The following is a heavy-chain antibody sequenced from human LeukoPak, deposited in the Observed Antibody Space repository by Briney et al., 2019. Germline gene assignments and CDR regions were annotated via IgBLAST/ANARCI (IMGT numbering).Heavy chain of an antibody. CDR3: ARRGNWGFFAY. J-gene: IGHJ4*02. D-gene: IGHD7-27*01. V-gene: IGHV4-4*09. Sequence: SETLSLTCTATGGSISSNYWSWIRQPPGKGLERVGYINTSGSTNYNPSLTSRVSISLDTSSNQFSLKLTSVTAADTAVYYCARRGNWGFFAYWGQGILVSVSS. CDR1: GGSISSNY. CDR2: INTSGST.